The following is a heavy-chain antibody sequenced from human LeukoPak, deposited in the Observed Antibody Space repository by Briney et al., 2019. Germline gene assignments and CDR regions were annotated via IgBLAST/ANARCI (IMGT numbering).Heavy chain of an antibody. V-gene: IGHV4-39*01. CDR2: MYYSGRT. CDR1: GGSISSSSYY. CDR3: AGSVHYYGSGSYYNFPLDY. J-gene: IGHJ4*02. Sequence: PSETLSLTCTVSGGSISSSSYYWGWIRQPPGKGLEWIGIMYYSGRTYYNPSLKSRVTISVDTSKNRVSLRLSSVTAADTAVYYCAGSVHYYGSGSYYNFPLDYWGQGTLVTVSS. D-gene: IGHD3-10*01.